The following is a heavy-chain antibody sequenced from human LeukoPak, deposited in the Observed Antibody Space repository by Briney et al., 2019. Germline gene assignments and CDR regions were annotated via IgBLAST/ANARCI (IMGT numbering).Heavy chain of an antibody. D-gene: IGHD3-10*01. CDR3: AKSGWFGASYYYYGMDV. CDR1: GGSISSSSYY. V-gene: IGHV4-39*07. CDR2: IYYSGST. Sequence: SETLSLTCTVSGGSISSSSYYWGWIRQPPGKGLEWIGSIYYSGSTYYNPSLKSRVTISVDTSKNQFSLKLSSVTAADTAVYYCAKSGWFGASYYYYGMDVWGQGTTVTVSS. J-gene: IGHJ6*02.